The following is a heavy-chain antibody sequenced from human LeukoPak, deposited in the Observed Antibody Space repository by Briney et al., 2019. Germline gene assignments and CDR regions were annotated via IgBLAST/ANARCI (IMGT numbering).Heavy chain of an antibody. CDR2: ISYDGNNK. J-gene: IGHJ4*02. D-gene: IGHD2-15*01. V-gene: IGHV3-30*18. CDR3: AKGVDYCSGGSCPADY. CDR1: GFTFSSYG. Sequence: GGSLRLSCAASGFTFSSYGMHWVRQASGKGLEWVAVISYDGNNKYYADSVKGRFTISRDNSKNTLFLQMNSLRAEDTAVYYCAKGVDYCSGGSCPADYWGPGTLVTVSS.